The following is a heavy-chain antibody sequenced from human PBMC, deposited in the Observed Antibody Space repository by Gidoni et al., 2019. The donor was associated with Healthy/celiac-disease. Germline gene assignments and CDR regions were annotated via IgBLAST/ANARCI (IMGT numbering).Heavy chain of an antibody. V-gene: IGHV4-34*01. J-gene: IGHJ5*02. CDR2: INSSGST. D-gene: IGHD5-18*01. CDR1: GGSFSSYY. Sequence: QVQLQQSGAGLVKPSETLSLTCAVSGGSFSSYYWSWIRQPPGKGLEWIGEINSSGSTNYNPSLKSRVTISVDTSKNQFSLKLSSVTAADTAVYYCARDGRGWNYGYSRCFDHWGQGTLVTVSS. CDR3: ARDGRGWNYGYSRCFDH.